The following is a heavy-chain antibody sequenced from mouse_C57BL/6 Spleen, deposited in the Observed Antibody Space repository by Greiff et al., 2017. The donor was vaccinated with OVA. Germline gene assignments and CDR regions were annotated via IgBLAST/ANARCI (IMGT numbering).Heavy chain of an antibody. J-gene: IGHJ2*01. CDR2: INPSNGGT. Sequence: QVHVKQSGTELVKPGASVKLSCKASGYTFTSYWMHWVKQRPGQGLEWIGNINPSNGGTNYNEKFKSKATLTVDKSSSTAYMQLSSLTSEDSAVYYCAREARGSGQYYFDYWGQGTTLTVSS. D-gene: IGHD3-1*01. CDR3: AREARGSGQYYFDY. V-gene: IGHV1-53*01. CDR1: GYTFTSYW.